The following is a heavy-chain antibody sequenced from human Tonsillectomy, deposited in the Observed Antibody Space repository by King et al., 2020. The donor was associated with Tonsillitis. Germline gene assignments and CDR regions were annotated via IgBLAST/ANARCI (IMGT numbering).Heavy chain of an antibody. J-gene: IGHJ6*04. V-gene: IGHV1-69*09. CDR1: GGSFRNYG. CDR2: VIPIFDII. D-gene: IGHD5-24*01. Sequence: QLVQSGAEVKKPGSSVKVSCEASGGSFRNYGISWVRQAPGQGLEWMGKVIPIFDIIKIARNFRDRMTITADKNTGTAHMVLSRLRCEDTAVYYCAGDYATSAYKYHLGVWGGGTTVTVSS. CDR3: AGDYATSAYKYHLGV.